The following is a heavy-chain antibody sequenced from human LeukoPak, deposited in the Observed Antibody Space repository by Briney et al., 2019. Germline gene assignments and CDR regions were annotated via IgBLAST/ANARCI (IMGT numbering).Heavy chain of an antibody. CDR2: INPNSGGT. J-gene: IGHJ4*02. D-gene: IGHD3-22*01. CDR3: ARDFDYYDSSGYYYGGDY. Sequence: ASVRVSCKASGYTFTGYYMHWVRQAPGQGLEWMGWINPNSGGTNYAQTFQGRVTMTRDTSISTAYMELSRLRSDGTAVYYCARDFDYYDSSGYYYGGDYWGQGTLVTVSS. CDR1: GYTFTGYY. V-gene: IGHV1-2*02.